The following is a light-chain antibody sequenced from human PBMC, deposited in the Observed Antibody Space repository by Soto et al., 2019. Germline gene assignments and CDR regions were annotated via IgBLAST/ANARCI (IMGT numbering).Light chain of an antibody. V-gene: IGKV3D-15*01. CDR3: HQYYNTPRT. Sequence: IVMTQSPVTLSVSPGERATLSCRASQSLRSNLAWYQQKPGQPPGLLIYDASNRATGIPARFSGSGSGTDFTLTISSLQAEDVAVYYCHQYYNTPRTFGQGTKVDIK. J-gene: IGKJ2*01. CDR2: DAS. CDR1: QSLRSN.